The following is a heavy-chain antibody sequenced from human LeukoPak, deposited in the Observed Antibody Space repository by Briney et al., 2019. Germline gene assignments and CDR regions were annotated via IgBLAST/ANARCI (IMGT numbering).Heavy chain of an antibody. CDR2: ISGSGGST. V-gene: IGHV3-23*01. Sequence: GGSLRLSCAASGFTFSSYVMSWVRQAPGKGLEWVAAISGSGGSTYYADSVKGRFTISRDNSKNTLYLQMNSLRAEDTAVYYCAKVRQFYGDFDYWGQGTLVTVSS. CDR3: AKVRQFYGDFDY. D-gene: IGHD4-17*01. CDR1: GFTFSSYV. J-gene: IGHJ4*02.